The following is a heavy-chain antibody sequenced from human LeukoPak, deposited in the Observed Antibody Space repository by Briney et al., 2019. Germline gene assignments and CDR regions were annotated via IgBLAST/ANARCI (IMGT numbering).Heavy chain of an antibody. J-gene: IGHJ5*02. CDR1: GGSFSGYY. CDR2: IYYSGST. V-gene: IGHV4-34*01. CDR3: ARHIPNARLLWFGDLRGGFDP. Sequence: SETLSLTCAVYGGSFSGYYWSWIRQPPGKGLEWIGSIYYSGSTYYNPSLKSRVTISVDTSKNQFSLKLSSVTAADTAVYYCARHIPNARLLWFGDLRGGFDPWGQGTLVTVSS. D-gene: IGHD3-10*01.